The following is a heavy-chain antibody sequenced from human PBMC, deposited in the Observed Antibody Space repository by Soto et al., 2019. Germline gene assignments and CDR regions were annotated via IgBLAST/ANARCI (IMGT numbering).Heavy chain of an antibody. V-gene: IGHV4-30-2*01. CDR2: IYHSGST. CDR3: ARGLDYGMDV. J-gene: IGHJ6*02. CDR1: GGSISSGGYS. D-gene: IGHD4-17*01. Sequence: SETLSLTCAVSGGSISSGGYSWSWIRQPPGKGLEWIGYIYHSGSTYYNPSLKSRVTISVDRSKNQFSLKLSSVNAADTAVYDCARGLDYGMDVWGQGTTVTVSS.